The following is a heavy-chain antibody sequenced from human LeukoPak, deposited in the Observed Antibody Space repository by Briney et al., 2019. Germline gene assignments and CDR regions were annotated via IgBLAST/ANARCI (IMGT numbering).Heavy chain of an antibody. CDR3: ARPRYYGSGSRLDY. D-gene: IGHD3-10*01. Sequence: SVKVSCKASGGTFSSYAISWVRQAPGQGLEWMGGIIPIFGTANYAQKFQGRVTITADESTSTAYMELSSPRSEDTAVYYCARPRYYGSGSRLDYWGQGTLVTVSS. CDR1: GGTFSSYA. J-gene: IGHJ4*02. CDR2: IIPIFGTA. V-gene: IGHV1-69*01.